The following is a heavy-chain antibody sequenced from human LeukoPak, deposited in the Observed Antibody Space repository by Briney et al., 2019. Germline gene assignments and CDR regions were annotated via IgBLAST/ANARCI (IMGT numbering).Heavy chain of an antibody. V-gene: IGHV3-53*01. D-gene: IGHD3-10*01. CDR1: GFTVSSYY. J-gene: IGHJ4*02. CDR3: AKTDRGVAKYYFDY. CDR2: IYTGGGR. Sequence: PGGSLRLSCAASGFTVSSYYMNWVRQAPGKELEWVSVIYTGGGRYYADSVRGRFTISRDTSKNMVFLQMNSLRVEDTAVYYCAKTDRGVAKYYFDYWGQGTLVTVSS.